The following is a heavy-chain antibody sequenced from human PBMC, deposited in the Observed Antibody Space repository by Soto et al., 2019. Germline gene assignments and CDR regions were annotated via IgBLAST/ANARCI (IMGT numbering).Heavy chain of an antibody. CDR1: GFTFSSYG. CDR3: VPPPLYSSGWYVGY. V-gene: IGHV3-30*03. J-gene: IGHJ4*02. D-gene: IGHD6-19*01. CDR2: ISYDGSNK. Sequence: HPGGSLRLSCAASGFTFSSYGMHWVRQAPGKGLEWVAVISYDGSNKYYADSVKGRFTISRDNSKNTLYLQMNSLRAEDTAVYYCVPPPLYSSGWYVGYWGQGTLVTVSS.